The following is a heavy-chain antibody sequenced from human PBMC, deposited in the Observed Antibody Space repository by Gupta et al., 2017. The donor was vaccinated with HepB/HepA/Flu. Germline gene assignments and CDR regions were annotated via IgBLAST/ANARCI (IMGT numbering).Heavy chain of an antibody. J-gene: IGHJ3*02. V-gene: IGHV1-2*02. Sequence: QVQLVQSGAEVKKPGASVKVSCKASGYTFTGYYMHWVRQAPGQGLEWMGWINPNSGGTNYAQKFQGRVTMTRDTSISTAYMELSRLRSDDTAVYYCARDPAVVPAGGTWHFGALDIWGQGTMVTVSS. CDR1: GYTFTGYY. CDR2: INPNSGGT. CDR3: ARDPAVVPAGGTWHFGALDI. D-gene: IGHD2-2*01.